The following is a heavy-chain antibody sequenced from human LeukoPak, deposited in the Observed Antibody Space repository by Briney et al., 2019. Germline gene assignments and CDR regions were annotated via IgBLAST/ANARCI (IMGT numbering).Heavy chain of an antibody. CDR1: GFTFSSSW. CDR3: TRADSTWANDY. J-gene: IGHJ4*02. CDR2: ISSDGSSI. D-gene: IGHD6-13*01. Sequence: GGSLRLSCVASGFTFSSSWMYWVRQAPGKGLVWASRISSDGSSITYADSVKGRFTISRDNTKNTLYLQMDSLRVEDTAVYYCTRADSTWANDYWGQGTLVTVSS. V-gene: IGHV3-74*01.